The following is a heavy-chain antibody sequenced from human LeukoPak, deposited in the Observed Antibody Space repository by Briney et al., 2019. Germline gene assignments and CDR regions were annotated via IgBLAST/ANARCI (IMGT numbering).Heavy chain of an antibody. J-gene: IGHJ4*02. D-gene: IGHD6-19*01. CDR1: GYTFTGYY. Sequence: ASVKVSCKASGYTFTGYYMHWVRQAPGQGLEWMGWINPNSGGTNYAQKFQGRVTMTRDTSISTAYMELSRLRSDDTAGYYCARDRTSGWYYFDYWGQGTLVTVSS. V-gene: IGHV1-2*02. CDR3: ARDRTSGWYYFDY. CDR2: INPNSGGT.